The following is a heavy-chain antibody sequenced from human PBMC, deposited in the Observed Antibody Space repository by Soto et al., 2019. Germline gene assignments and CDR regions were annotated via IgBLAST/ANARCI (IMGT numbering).Heavy chain of an antibody. Sequence: GGSLRLSCAASGFTFSNYWMSWVRQAPGKGLEWVANIKKDGSEKNYKDSVKGRLTISRDNAKNSLSLQMNSLRAEDTAVYDCARRATTSAGYFDLWGRGTMVTVSS. CDR3: ARRATTSAGYFDL. V-gene: IGHV3-7*01. CDR1: GFTFSNYW. D-gene: IGHD1-26*01. CDR2: IKKDGSEK. J-gene: IGHJ2*01.